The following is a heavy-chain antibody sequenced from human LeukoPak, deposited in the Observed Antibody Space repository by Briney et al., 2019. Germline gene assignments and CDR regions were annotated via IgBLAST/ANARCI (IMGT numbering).Heavy chain of an antibody. V-gene: IGHV1-2*02. CDR3: ARQLEGVPAALFDY. J-gene: IGHJ4*02. Sequence: ASVKVSCKASGYTFTGYYMHWVRQAPGQGLEWMGWINPNSGGTNYAQKFQGRVTMTRDTSISTAYMELSRLRSDDTAMYYCARQLEGVPAALFDYWGQGTLVTVSS. D-gene: IGHD2-2*01. CDR1: GYTFTGYY. CDR2: INPNSGGT.